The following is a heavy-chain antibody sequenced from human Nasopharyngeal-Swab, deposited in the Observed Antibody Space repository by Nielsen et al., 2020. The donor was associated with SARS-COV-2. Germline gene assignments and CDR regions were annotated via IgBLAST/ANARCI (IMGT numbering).Heavy chain of an antibody. CDR2: IYHSGST. J-gene: IGHJ6*02. V-gene: IGHV4-4*02. Sequence: WIRQPPGKGLEWIGEIYHSGSTNYNPSLKSRVTISVDKSKNQFSLKLNSVTAADTAVYYCARAQRGTVTIYYYYGMDVWGQGTTVTVSS. CDR3: ARAQRGTVTIYYYYGMDV. D-gene: IGHD4-17*01.